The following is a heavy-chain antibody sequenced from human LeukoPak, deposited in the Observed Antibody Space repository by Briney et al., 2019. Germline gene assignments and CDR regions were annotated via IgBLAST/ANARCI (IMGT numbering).Heavy chain of an antibody. Sequence: PGGSLRLSCAASGFTFSSYWMHWVRQAPGKGLGWVSRINSDGSSTIYADSVKGRFTISRDNAKNTLYLQMNSLRAEDTAVYYCARDANGAPFDYWGQGTLVTVSS. V-gene: IGHV3-74*01. CDR2: INSDGSST. D-gene: IGHD2-8*01. J-gene: IGHJ4*02. CDR1: GFTFSSYW. CDR3: ARDANGAPFDY.